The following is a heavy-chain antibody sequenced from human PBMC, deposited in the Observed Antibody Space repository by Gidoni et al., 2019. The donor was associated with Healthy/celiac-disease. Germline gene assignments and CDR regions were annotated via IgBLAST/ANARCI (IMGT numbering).Heavy chain of an antibody. CDR1: GFPFSSYS. D-gene: IGHD3-3*01. CDR3: ARAGGSVTIFGVVSDKPYYYYGMDV. V-gene: IGHV3-21*01. J-gene: IGHJ6*02. CDR2: ISSSSSYI. Sequence: EVQLVESGGGLVKPGGSLRLSCAASGFPFSSYSMNWVRQAPGKGLEWVSSISSSSSYIYYADSVKGRFTIYRDNAKNSLYLQMNSLRAEDTAVYYCARAGGSVTIFGVVSDKPYYYYGMDVWGQGTTVTVSS.